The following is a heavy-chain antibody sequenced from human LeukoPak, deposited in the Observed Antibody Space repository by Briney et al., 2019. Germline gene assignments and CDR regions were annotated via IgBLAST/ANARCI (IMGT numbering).Heavy chain of an antibody. CDR1: GYAFTSYY. CDR2: INPSGGST. D-gene: IGHD1-26*01. V-gene: IGHV1-46*01. CDR3: AREVIVGARFDY. Sequence: ASVKVSCKASGYAFTSYYMHWVRQAPGQGLEWMGIINPSGGSTSYAQKFQGRVTMTRDTSTSTVYMELSSLRSEDTAVYYCAREVIVGARFDYWGQGTLVTVSS. J-gene: IGHJ4*02.